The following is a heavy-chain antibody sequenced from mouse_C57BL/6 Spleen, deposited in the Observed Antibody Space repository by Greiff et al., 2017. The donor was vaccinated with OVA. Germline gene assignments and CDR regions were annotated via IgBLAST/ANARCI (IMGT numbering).Heavy chain of an antibody. CDR2: IYPSDSET. CDR3: ARIGITTDRGFDY. D-gene: IGHD1-1*01. CDR1: GYTFTSYW. J-gene: IGHJ2*01. Sequence: VQLQQPGAELVRPGSSVKLSCKASGYTFTSYWMDWVKQRPGQGLEWIGNIYPSDSETHYNQKFKDKATLTVDKSSSTAYMQLSSLTSEDSAVYYGARIGITTDRGFDYWGQGTTLTVSS. V-gene: IGHV1-61*01.